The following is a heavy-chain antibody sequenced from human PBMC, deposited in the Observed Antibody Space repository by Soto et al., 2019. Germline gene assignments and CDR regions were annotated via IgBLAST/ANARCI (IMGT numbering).Heavy chain of an antibody. Sequence: TLSLTCAVYGGSFSGYYWSWIRQPPGKGLEWIGEINHSGSTNYNPSLKSRVTISVDASKNQFSLKLSSVTAADTAVYYCARGGCSGGSCYLHYYYYGMDVWGQGTTVTVSS. J-gene: IGHJ6*02. CDR1: GGSFSGYY. CDR3: ARGGCSGGSCYLHYYYYGMDV. D-gene: IGHD2-15*01. CDR2: INHSGST. V-gene: IGHV4-34*01.